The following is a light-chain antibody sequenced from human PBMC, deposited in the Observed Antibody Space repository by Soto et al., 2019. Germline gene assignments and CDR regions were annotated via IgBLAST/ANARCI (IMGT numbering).Light chain of an antibody. CDR2: GAS. CDR3: QHFGSTPGT. CDR1: QSLSSRY. J-gene: IGKJ3*01. Sequence: EIVLTQSPGTLSVSPGESATLSCRASQSLSSRYLAWYQQKPGQAPRLLIYGASNTATGIPDRFSGSGSGTDFTLTISRLGPEDFAVYYCQHFGSTPGTFGPGTKVDFK. V-gene: IGKV3-20*01.